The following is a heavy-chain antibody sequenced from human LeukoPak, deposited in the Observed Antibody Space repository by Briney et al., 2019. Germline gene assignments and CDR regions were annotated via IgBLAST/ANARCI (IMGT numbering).Heavy chain of an antibody. CDR3: ARDQGHDFPYY. V-gene: IGHV3-30*03. Sequence: PGGSLRLSCAASGFTFSSYGMHWVRQAPGKGLEWVAVISYDGSNKYYADSVKGRFTISRDNSKNTLYLQMNSLRAEDTAVYYCARDQGHDFPYYWGQGTLVTVSS. CDR1: GFTFSSYG. CDR2: ISYDGSNK. J-gene: IGHJ4*02. D-gene: IGHD2-21*02.